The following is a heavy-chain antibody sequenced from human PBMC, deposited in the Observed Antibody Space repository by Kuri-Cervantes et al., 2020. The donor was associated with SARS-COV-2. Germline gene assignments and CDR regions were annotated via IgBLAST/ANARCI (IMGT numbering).Heavy chain of an antibody. CDR3: ARMPGLAGSYSYDY. Sequence: SGPTLVKPTQTLTLTCSISGFSLNTRGMSVSWFRRPPGKALGWLARIEWNDDKYYSTSLKTKLSVSKDTSENQVALTLTNMDPLDSATYYCARMPGLAGSYSYDYWGQGTLVTDSS. J-gene: IGHJ4*02. CDR1: GFSLNTRGMS. V-gene: IGHV2-70*12. D-gene: IGHD1-26*01. CDR2: IEWNDDK.